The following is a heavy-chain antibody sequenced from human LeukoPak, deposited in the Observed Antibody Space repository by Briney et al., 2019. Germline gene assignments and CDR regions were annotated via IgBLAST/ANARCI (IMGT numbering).Heavy chain of an antibody. J-gene: IGHJ4*02. V-gene: IGHV3-48*03. CDR1: GFIFSNFE. D-gene: IGHD1-7*01. Sequence: GGSLRLSCTASGFIFSNFEMNWVRQAPGKGLQWLAYINSGATSEYYADSVKGRFTISRDNAKNSLYLQMNSLRAEDTAVYYCARGGGELQCFDYWGQGTLVTVSS. CDR2: INSGATSE. CDR3: ARGGGELQCFDY.